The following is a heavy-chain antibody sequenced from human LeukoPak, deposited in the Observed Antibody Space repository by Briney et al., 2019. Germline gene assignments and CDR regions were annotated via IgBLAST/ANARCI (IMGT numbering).Heavy chain of an antibody. D-gene: IGHD2-2*01. V-gene: IGHV3-21*01. J-gene: IGHJ4*02. CDR1: GFTFSSYS. Sequence: GSLRLSCAASGFTFSSYSMNWVRQAPGKGLEWVSSISSSSSYIYYADSVKGRFTISRDNAKNSLYLQMNSLRAEDTAVCYCARDSKYCSSTSCYPHWGQGTLVTVSS. CDR2: ISSSSSYI. CDR3: ARDSKYCSSTSCYPH.